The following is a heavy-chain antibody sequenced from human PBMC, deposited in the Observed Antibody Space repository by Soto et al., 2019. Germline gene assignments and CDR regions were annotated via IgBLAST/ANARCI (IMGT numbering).Heavy chain of an antibody. CDR3: AREWNSGYDYMGGEAQFDY. Sequence: GGSLRLSCAASGFTISSYSMHWVRQAPGKGLEWVAVISYDGSNKYYADSVKGRFTISRDNSKNTLYLQMNSLRAEDTAVYYFAREWNSGYDYMGGEAQFDYWGQGPLVTVSS. V-gene: IGHV3-30-3*01. J-gene: IGHJ4*02. CDR2: ISYDGSNK. CDR1: GFTISSYS. D-gene: IGHD5-12*01.